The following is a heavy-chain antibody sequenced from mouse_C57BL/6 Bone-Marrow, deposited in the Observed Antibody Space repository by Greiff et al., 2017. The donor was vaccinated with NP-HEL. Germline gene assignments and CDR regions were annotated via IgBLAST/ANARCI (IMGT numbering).Heavy chain of an antibody. CDR2: IDPENGDT. CDR3: TTLGRTGTDY. Sequence: LVESGAELVRPGASVKLSCTASGFNIKDDYMHWVKQRPEQGLEWIGWIDPENGDTEYASKFQGKATITADTSANTAYLQLSSLTSEDTAVYYCTTLGRTGTDYWGQGTTLTVSS. J-gene: IGHJ2*01. D-gene: IGHD4-1*01. V-gene: IGHV14-4*01. CDR1: GFNIKDDY.